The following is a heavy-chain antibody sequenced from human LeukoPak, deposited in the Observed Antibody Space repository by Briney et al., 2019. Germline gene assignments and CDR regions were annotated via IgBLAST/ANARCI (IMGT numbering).Heavy chain of an antibody. CDR2: IIPIFGST. CDR1: GDIFNSYS. D-gene: IGHD1-26*01. V-gene: IGHV1-69*05. CDR3: ARVGRSRGSLPNSYYYMDV. Sequence: SVKVSCNASGDIFNSYSVSWVRLAPGQGLEWMGGIIPIFGSTNYAQKFQGRVTITTDQSTRTAYMELNSLSSDDTAVYYCARVGRSRGSLPNSYYYMDVWGKGTTVTVSS. J-gene: IGHJ6*03.